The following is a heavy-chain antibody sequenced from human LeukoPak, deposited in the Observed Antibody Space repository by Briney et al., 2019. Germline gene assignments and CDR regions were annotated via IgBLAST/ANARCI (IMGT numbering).Heavy chain of an antibody. Sequence: AGGSLRLSCAASGFTFSSYGMHWVRQAPGKGPEWVAVIWYDGSNKYYADSVKGRFTISRDNSKNTLYLQMNSLRAEDTAVYYCARAGLLGYCSSTSCYNYDFWSGGFDYWGQGTLVTVSS. CDR1: GFTFSSYG. CDR2: IWYDGSNK. CDR3: ARAGLLGYCSSTSCYNYDFWSGGFDY. D-gene: IGHD2-2*01. J-gene: IGHJ4*02. V-gene: IGHV3-33*01.